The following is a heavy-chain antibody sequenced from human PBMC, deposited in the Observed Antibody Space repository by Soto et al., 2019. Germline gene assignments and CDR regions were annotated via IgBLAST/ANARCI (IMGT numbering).Heavy chain of an antibody. D-gene: IGHD1-26*01. CDR1: GGSFSSDSFI. CDR3: ARDHKWDGMDV. CDR2: IYYSGTT. J-gene: IGHJ6*02. Sequence: TLSLTCSVSGGSFSSDSFIWSWVRQFPGKGLEWIGYIYYSGTTYYNPSLRSRVIMSVDTSKNQFSLKLSSVTAADTAVYYCARDHKWDGMDVWGQGTTVTVSS. V-gene: IGHV4-31*03.